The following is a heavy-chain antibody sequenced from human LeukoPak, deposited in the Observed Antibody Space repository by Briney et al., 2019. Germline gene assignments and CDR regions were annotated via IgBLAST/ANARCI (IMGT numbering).Heavy chain of an antibody. D-gene: IGHD3-16*02. V-gene: IGHV4-38-2*02. Sequence: PSETLSLTCTVSGYSISSGYYWGWIRQPPGKGLEWIGSIYHSGSTYYNPSLKSRVTISVDTSKNQFSLKLSSVTAADTAVYYCARYRKGIRFSFDYWGQGTLVTVSS. CDR2: IYHSGST. CDR1: GYSISSGYY. CDR3: ARYRKGIRFSFDY. J-gene: IGHJ4*02.